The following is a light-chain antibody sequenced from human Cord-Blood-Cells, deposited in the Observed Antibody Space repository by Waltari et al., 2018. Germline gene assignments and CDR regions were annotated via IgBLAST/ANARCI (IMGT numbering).Light chain of an antibody. V-gene: IGKV2-29*02. Sequence: DIVMTQTPLSLSVTPGQPASISCKSSQSLLHSDGKTYLYWYLQKPGHSPQLLIYEVSSRISGVPDRFSGSGSGTDFTLKISRVEAEDVGVYYCMQGIHLITFGQGTRLEIK. CDR3: MQGIHLIT. J-gene: IGKJ5*01. CDR1: QSLLHSDGKTY. CDR2: EVS.